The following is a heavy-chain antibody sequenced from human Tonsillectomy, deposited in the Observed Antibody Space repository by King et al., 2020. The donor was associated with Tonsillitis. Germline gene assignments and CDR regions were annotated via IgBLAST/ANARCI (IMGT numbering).Heavy chain of an antibody. CDR3: ARQDGVQGLLFVFDY. V-gene: IGHV4-39*01. CDR1: GGSISSTSYY. J-gene: IGHJ4*02. CDR2: IYYSGST. Sequence: QLQESGPGLVKPSETLSLSCTVSGGSISSTSYYWGWIRQPPGKGLEWIASIYYSGSTYYNPSLKSRVTISIDTSKNQFSLKLTSVTAADTALYYCARQDGVQGLLFVFDYWGQGTLVTVSS.